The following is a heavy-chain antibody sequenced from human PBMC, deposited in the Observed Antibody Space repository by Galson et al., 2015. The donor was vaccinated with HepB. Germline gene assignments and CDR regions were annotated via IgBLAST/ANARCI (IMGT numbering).Heavy chain of an antibody. CDR2: ISAYNGNT. Sequence: SVKVSCKASGVTFSSYGISWVRQAPGQGLEWMGWISAYNGNTNYAQKFQGRVTMTTDTSTSTAYMELRSLRSDDTAVYYCARRWFGDTTFDYWGQGTLVTVSS. CDR1: GVTFSSYG. D-gene: IGHD3-10*01. V-gene: IGHV1-18*01. CDR3: ARRWFGDTTFDY. J-gene: IGHJ4*02.